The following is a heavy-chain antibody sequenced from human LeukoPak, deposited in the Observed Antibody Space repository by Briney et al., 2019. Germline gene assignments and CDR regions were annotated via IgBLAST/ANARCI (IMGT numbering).Heavy chain of an antibody. CDR2: LYYSGNT. J-gene: IGHJ6*03. Sequence: SETLSLTCTVSGGSISTYYWSWIRQPPGKGLEWIGFLYYSGNTNYNPSLKSRVTILVDTSKNQVSLKLSSVTAADTAVYFCARDWGVGGRPGYMDVWGKGTTVTVSS. D-gene: IGHD6-6*01. V-gene: IGHV4-59*01. CDR1: GGSISTYY. CDR3: ARDWGVGGRPGYMDV.